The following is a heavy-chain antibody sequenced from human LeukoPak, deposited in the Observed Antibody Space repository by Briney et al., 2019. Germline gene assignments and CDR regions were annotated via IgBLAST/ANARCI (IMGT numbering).Heavy chain of an antibody. CDR1: GFTFSSYS. CDR2: ISSSSTI. V-gene: IGHV3-48*02. CDR3: ARFVSYGSPPDY. D-gene: IGHD1-26*01. Sequence: SGGSLRLSCAASGFTFSSYSMNWVRQAPGKGLEWVSYISSSSTIYYADSVKGRFTISRDNAKNSLYLQMNSLRDEDTAVYYCARFVSYGSPPDYWGQGTLVTVSS. J-gene: IGHJ4*02.